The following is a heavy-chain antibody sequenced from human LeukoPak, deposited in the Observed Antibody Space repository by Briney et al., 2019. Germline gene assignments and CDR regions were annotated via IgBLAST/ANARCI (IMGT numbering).Heavy chain of an antibody. J-gene: IGHJ4*02. CDR1: GFTFSPYT. CDR3: ARDHSYYFDY. V-gene: IGHV3-21*01. D-gene: IGHD2-21*01. Sequence: PGRSLRLSCAASGFTFSPYTMNWVRQAPGKGLEWVSSISSSSTSIYYADSLKGRFTISRDNAKNSVYLQMNSLTAEDTAVYYCARDHSYYFDYWGQGTLVTVSS. CDR2: ISSSSTSI.